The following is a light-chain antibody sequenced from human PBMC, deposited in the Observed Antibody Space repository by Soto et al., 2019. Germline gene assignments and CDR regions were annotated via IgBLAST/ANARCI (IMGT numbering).Light chain of an antibody. J-gene: IGKJ4*01. CDR1: EYIGTW. V-gene: IGKV1-12*01. CDR3: QQGASFPLA. CDR2: AAS. Sequence: DIQMTQSPSSVSASVGDTVTITCRASEYIGTWLAWYQKKPGKAPNLLIFAASSLQSGVPTRFSVSGSGTDFTLTISSLQPEDFATYFCQQGASFPLAFGGGTKVEIK.